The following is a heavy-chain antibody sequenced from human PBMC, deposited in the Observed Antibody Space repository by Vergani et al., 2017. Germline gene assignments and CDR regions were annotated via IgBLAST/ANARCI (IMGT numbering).Heavy chain of an antibody. V-gene: IGHV4-59*01. CDR2: IYYSGST. CDR3: ARDGPLGYCSSTSCAIGFDP. Sequence: QVQLQESGPGLVKPSETLSLTCTVSGGSISSYYWSWNRQPPGKGLEWIGYIYYSGSTNYNPSLKSRVTISVDTSKNQFSLKLSSVTAADTAVYYCARDGPLGYCSSTSCAIGFDPWGQGTLVTVSS. CDR1: GGSISSYY. D-gene: IGHD2-2*01. J-gene: IGHJ5*02.